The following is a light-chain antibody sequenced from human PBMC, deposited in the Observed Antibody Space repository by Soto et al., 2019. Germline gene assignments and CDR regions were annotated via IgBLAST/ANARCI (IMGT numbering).Light chain of an antibody. CDR2: DVS. J-gene: IGLJ1*01. Sequence: QFALTQPASVSGSPGQSITISCTGTSSDVGGYNYVSWYQQHPGKAPKLMIYDVSNRPSGVSNRFSGSKSANTASLTISGLQAEDEADYYCSSYTSSSTQVFGTGTKLTVL. CDR3: SSYTSSSTQV. V-gene: IGLV2-14*01. CDR1: SSDVGGYNY.